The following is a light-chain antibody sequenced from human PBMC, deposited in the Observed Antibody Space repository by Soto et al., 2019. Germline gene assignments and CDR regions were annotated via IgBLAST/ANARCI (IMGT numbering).Light chain of an antibody. Sequence: DIQMTQSPSSLSASVGDRVTITCRASQGIYNNLAWFQQRPVKAPKSLIYGASSLQSGVPSKFRGSGYGTDFTLTISSLQPEDFTTYYCQQYNTYPLPFGGGTKVEIK. J-gene: IGKJ4*01. CDR3: QQYNTYPLP. CDR1: QGIYNN. CDR2: GAS. V-gene: IGKV1-16*02.